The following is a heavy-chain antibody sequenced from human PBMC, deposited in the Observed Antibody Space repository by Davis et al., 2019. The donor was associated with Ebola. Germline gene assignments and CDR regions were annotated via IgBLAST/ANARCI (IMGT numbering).Heavy chain of an antibody. J-gene: IGHJ4*02. Sequence: PSETLSLTCTVSGGSISSSSYYWGWIRQPPGKGLEWIGSIYYSGSTNYNPSLKSRVTISVDTSKNQFSLKLSSVTAADTAVYYCARGLNFDYWGQGTLVTVSS. CDR1: GGSISSSSYY. CDR2: IYYSGST. V-gene: IGHV4-39*07. CDR3: ARGLNFDY.